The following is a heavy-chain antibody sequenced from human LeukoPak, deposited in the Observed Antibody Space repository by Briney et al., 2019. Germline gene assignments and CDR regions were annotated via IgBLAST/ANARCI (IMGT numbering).Heavy chain of an antibody. Sequence: GGSLRLSCAASGFTFSSYGMHWVRQAPGKGLERVAVISYDGSNKYYADSVKGRFTISRDNSKNTLYLQMNSLRAEDTAVCYCAKDSPYDSRGYYLYGMDVWGQGTTVTVSS. CDR3: AKDSPYDSRGYYLYGMDV. V-gene: IGHV3-30*18. CDR2: ISYDGSNK. J-gene: IGHJ6*02. CDR1: GFTFSSYG. D-gene: IGHD3-22*01.